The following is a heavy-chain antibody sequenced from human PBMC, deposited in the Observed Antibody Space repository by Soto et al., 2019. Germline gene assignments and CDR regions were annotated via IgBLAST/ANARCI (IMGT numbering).Heavy chain of an antibody. D-gene: IGHD2-2*02. CDR3: AREYTAWPLAYGLDV. CDR1: GFTFSNYW. J-gene: IGHJ6*02. CDR2: IKEDGSER. Sequence: LRLSCAASGFTFSNYWMSWVRQAPGKGLEWVANIKEDGSERNYVDSVKGRFTISRDNAKNSVSLQMNSLRAEDTAVYYCAREYTAWPLAYGLDVWGQGTTVTVSS. V-gene: IGHV3-7*01.